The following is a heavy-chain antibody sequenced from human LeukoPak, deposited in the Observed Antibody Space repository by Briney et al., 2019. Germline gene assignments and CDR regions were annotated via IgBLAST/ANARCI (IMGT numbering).Heavy chain of an antibody. D-gene: IGHD3-10*01. CDR1: GFTFSSYD. V-gene: IGHV3-23*01. J-gene: IGHJ4*02. Sequence: GGSLRLSCAAPGFTFSSYDMSWVRQAPGKGLEWVSAISGRGGNTYYADSVKSRFTISRDNFKNTLYLQMNSLRAEDTAIYYCAKDRAYGGDYDYWGQGTLVTVSS. CDR2: ISGRGGNT. CDR3: AKDRAYGGDYDY.